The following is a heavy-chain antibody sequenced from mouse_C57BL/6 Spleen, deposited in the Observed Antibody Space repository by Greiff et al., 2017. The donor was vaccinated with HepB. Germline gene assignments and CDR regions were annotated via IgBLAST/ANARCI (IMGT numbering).Heavy chain of an antibody. CDR1: GYTFTSYW. CDR3: ARPGATVVNYAMDY. CDR2: IHPNSGST. J-gene: IGHJ4*01. V-gene: IGHV1-64*01. Sequence: QVQLQQPGAELVKPGASVKLSCKASGYTFTSYWMHWVKQRPGQGLEWIGMIHPNSGSTNYNEKFKSKATLTVDKSSSTAYMKLSSLTSEDSAVYYCARPGATVVNYAMDYWGQGTSVTVSS. D-gene: IGHD1-1*01.